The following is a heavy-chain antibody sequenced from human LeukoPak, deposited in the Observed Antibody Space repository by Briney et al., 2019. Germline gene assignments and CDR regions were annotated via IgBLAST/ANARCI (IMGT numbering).Heavy chain of an antibody. J-gene: IGHJ4*02. Sequence: SETLSLTCTVSGGSISSGYYWGWIRPPPGKGLEWIGSIYHSGSTYYNPSLKSRVTISVDTSKNQFSLKLSSVTAADTAVYYCARDWTGYDILTGPPHWGQGTLVTVSS. CDR3: ARDWTGYDILTGPPH. D-gene: IGHD3-9*01. V-gene: IGHV4-38-2*02. CDR2: IYHSGST. CDR1: GGSISSGYY.